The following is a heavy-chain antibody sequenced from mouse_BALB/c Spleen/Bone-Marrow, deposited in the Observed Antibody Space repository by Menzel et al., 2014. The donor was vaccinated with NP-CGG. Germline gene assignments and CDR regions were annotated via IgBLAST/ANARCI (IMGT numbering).Heavy chain of an antibody. J-gene: IGHJ4*01. V-gene: IGHV2-2*02. Sequence: VMLVESGPGLVQPSQSLSITCTVSGSSLTSYGVHWVRQSPGKGLEWLGVIWSGGSTDYNAAFISRLSISKDNSKSQVFFKMNSLQANDTAIYYCASPYYGNYVYAMDYWGQGTSVTVSS. CDR3: ASPYYGNYVYAMDY. D-gene: IGHD2-10*01. CDR1: GSSLTSYG. CDR2: IWSGGST.